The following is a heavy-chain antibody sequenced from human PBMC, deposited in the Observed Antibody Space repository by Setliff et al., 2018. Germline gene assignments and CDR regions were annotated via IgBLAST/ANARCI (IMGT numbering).Heavy chain of an antibody. CDR1: GYRFTTYW. CDR2: VYPGDSDT. D-gene: IGHD5-18*01. Sequence: GESLKISCKGSGYRFTTYWIAWVRQKPGKGLEWMGIVYPGDSDTQYSPSFQGQVTFSSDKSINTAYLHLSSLKASDTAVYYCAREGVDTRSSTDYRYYMDVWGKGTTVTVSS. J-gene: IGHJ6*03. V-gene: IGHV5-51*01. CDR3: AREGVDTRSSTDYRYYMDV.